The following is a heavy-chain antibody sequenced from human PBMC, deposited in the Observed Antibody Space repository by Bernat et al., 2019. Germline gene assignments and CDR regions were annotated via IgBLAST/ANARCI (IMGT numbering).Heavy chain of an antibody. J-gene: IGHJ4*02. V-gene: IGHV4-39*01. Sequence: QLQLQESGPGLVKPSETLSLTCTVSGVSLSISSYYWGWIRQPPGKGLEWIGSIYYSGSTYYNPSLKSRVTISVDTPKIQFALKLSSVTAADTAVYYWARHGMVRGVDYWGQGTLVTVSS. CDR3: ARHGMVRGVDY. CDR2: IYYSGST. CDR1: GVSLSISSYY. D-gene: IGHD3-10*01.